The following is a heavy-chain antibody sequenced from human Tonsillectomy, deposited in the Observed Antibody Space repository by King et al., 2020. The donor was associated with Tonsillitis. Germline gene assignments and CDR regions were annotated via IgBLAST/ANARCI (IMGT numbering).Heavy chain of an antibody. D-gene: IGHD2-8*02. J-gene: IGHJ5*02. CDR2: MNIDGTTT. CDR3: ARGWCEGFDP. CDR1: GFTFTNQW. Sequence: VQLVESGGTLVQPGGSLRLSCAASGFTFTNQWIHWVRQAPGKGLVWISRMNIDGTTTSYADSVKGRSTISRDNARTTVYLQMNSLRVEDTAVYYCARGWCEGFDPWGQGTLVTVSS. V-gene: IGHV3-74*01.